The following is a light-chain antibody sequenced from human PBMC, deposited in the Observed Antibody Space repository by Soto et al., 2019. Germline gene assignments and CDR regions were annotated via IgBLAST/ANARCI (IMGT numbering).Light chain of an antibody. CDR1: QSFRGL. CDR2: DAY. J-gene: IGKJ5*01. V-gene: IGKV3-11*01. CDR3: QKRHMWPIK. Sequence: EVVLTQSPVTLSLSPGERATLSCRASQSFRGLLAWYQQKPGQAPRLLIYDAYNRATGIPPRFSGSGSGTDFTLTISSLEPEDSAVYYCQKRHMWPIKFGQGTRREIK.